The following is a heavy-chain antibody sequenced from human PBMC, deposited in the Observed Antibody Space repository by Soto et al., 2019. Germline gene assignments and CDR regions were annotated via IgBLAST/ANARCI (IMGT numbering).Heavy chain of an antibody. Sequence: SGPTLVNPTQTLTLTCSFSGFSLSTIGMCVSWIRQPPGKALEWLALIDWDDDKYYSTSLKTRLTISKDTSKNQVVLTMTNMDPVDTATYYCARVEMATTVDAFDIWGQGTMVTVSS. CDR3: ARVEMATTVDAFDI. CDR1: GFSLSTIGMC. V-gene: IGHV2-70*01. J-gene: IGHJ3*02. D-gene: IGHD5-12*01. CDR2: IDWDDDK.